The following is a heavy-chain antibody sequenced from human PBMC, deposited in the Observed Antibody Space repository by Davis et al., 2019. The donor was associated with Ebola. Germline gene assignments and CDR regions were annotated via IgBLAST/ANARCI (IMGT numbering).Heavy chain of an antibody. CDR3: AHRGPYYYGSGSYYRYYFDY. CDR1: GLSLRNGRMS. J-gene: IGHJ4*02. D-gene: IGHD3-10*01. CDR2: IFSNDER. V-gene: IGHV2-26*01. Sequence: SGPTLVKPTETLTLTCTVSGLSLRNGRMSVSWIRQPPGKALEWLAHIFSNDERSYSTSLKSRLTVTKDTSKNQVVLTMTNMDPVDTATYYCAHRGPYYYGSGSYYRYYFDYWGQGTLVTVSS.